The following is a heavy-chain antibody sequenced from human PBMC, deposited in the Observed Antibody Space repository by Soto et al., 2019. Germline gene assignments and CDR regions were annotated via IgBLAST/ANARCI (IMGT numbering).Heavy chain of an antibody. CDR2: IYSGGST. Sequence: EVQLVESGGGLVQPGGSLRLSCAASGFTVSTKCMSWVRQAPGKGLVWVSVIYSGGSTFYAGSVRGRFTISRDNSKNTVNLQMNSLRAEDTAVYYCARDPWAADYSGQGTLVTVSS. D-gene: IGHD3-16*01. CDR3: ARDPWAADY. CDR1: GFTVSTKC. V-gene: IGHV3-66*01. J-gene: IGHJ4*02.